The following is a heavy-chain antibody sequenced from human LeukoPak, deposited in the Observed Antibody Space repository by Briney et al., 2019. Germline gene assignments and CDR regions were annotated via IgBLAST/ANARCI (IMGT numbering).Heavy chain of an antibody. CDR2: IRRKANSYAT. D-gene: IGHD3-16*01. CDR3: ARAVGRGEIITFGGLGMDV. Sequence: GGSLRLSCAASGFTFSGSAMHWVRQASGKGLEWVGRIRRKANSYATAYAASVKGRFTISRDNSENTLYLQMNSLRAEDTAVYYCARAVGRGEIITFGGLGMDVWGQGTTVTVSS. J-gene: IGHJ6*02. V-gene: IGHV3-73*01. CDR1: GFTFSGSA.